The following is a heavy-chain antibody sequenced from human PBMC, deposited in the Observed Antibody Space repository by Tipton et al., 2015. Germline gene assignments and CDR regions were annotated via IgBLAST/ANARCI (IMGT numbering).Heavy chain of an antibody. CDR2: IASSYI. D-gene: IGHD1-1*01. J-gene: IGHJ4*02. CDR1: GFSFSTYV. CDR3: AKDGVEGYFDY. Sequence: SLRLSCAASGFSFSTYVMSWIRQAPGKGLEWVSSIASSYIYYADAVKGRFTISRGNGKDSLYLQMSSLRAEDTAVYYCAKDGVEGYFDYWGQGTLVTVSS. V-gene: IGHV3-21*01.